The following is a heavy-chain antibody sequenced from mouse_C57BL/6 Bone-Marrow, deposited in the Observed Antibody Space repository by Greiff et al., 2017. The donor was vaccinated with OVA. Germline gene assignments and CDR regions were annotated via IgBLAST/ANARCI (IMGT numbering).Heavy chain of an antibody. CDR3: ARHESYYGSRRYFDV. D-gene: IGHD1-1*01. V-gene: IGHV1-62-2*01. CDR2: FYPGSGSI. CDR1: GYTFTEYT. J-gene: IGHJ1*03. Sequence: LVESGAELVKPGASVKLSCKASGYTFTEYTIHWVKQRSGQGLEWIGWFYPGSGSIKYNEKFKDKAPLTTAKSSSTVYMELSRLTSEDSAVYFCARHESYYGSRRYFDVWGTGTTVTVSA.